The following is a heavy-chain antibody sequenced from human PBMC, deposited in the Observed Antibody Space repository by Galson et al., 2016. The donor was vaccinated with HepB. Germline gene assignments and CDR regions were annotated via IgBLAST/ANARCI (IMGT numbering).Heavy chain of an antibody. V-gene: IGHV3-48*02. CDR3: TRDSDWWRTNQYFFDY. CDR1: GFTFSTYS. D-gene: IGHD2-15*01. CDR2: ISSSGSTI. J-gene: IGHJ4*02. Sequence: SLRLSCAVSGFTFSTYSMNWVRQAPGQGLEWVSYISSSGSTIYYADSVKGRFPISRDNATNSLFLQMNSLRDEDTAIYYCTRDSDWWRTNQYFFDYWGQGTLVTVSS.